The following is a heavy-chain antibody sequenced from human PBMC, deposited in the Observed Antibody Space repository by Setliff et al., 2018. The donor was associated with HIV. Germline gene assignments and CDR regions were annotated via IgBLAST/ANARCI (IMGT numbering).Heavy chain of an antibody. Sequence: ASVKVSCKVSGYSLIELSLHWVRQAPGGGLDWMGGFDPENGQTVYAQKFQGRVTMTRDMSIKTAYMDLTSLGSDDMAIYYCARGRPGWYLDYWGQGALGTVSS. CDR2: FDPENGQT. V-gene: IGHV1-24*01. CDR3: ARGRPGWYLDY. J-gene: IGHJ4*02. D-gene: IGHD6-19*01. CDR1: GYSLIELS.